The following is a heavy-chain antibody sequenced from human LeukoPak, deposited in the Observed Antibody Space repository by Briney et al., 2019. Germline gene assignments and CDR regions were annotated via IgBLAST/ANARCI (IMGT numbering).Heavy chain of an antibody. CDR3: ASTVDTAMVTDY. J-gene: IGHJ4*02. CDR1: GFIFNSYE. Sequence: GGSLRLSCTASGFIFNSYEMNWVRQAPGKGLEWVSYISSSGLSIYYADSVKGRFTISRDNSKNTLYLQMNSLRAEDTAVYYCASTVDTAMVTDYWGQGTLVTVSS. D-gene: IGHD5-18*01. CDR2: ISSSGLSI. V-gene: IGHV3-48*03.